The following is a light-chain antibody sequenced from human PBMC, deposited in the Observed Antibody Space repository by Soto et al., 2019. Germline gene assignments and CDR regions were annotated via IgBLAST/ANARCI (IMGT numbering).Light chain of an antibody. CDR1: SSDIGAYDY. CDR2: EVR. V-gene: IGLV2-14*01. J-gene: IGLJ2*01. Sequence: QSALTQPASVSGSPGQSITISCSGTSSDIGAYDYVSWYQHHPGKAPTLIISEVRDRPSRVSNRFSGSKSGSTASLTISGLQTEDEAYFYCSSYTPGGTVVFGGGTKLTVL. CDR3: SSYTPGGTVV.